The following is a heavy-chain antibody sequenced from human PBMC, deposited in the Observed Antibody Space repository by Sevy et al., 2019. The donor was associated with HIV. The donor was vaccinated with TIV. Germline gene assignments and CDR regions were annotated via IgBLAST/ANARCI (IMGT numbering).Heavy chain of an antibody. Sequence: ASVKVSCKASGGTFSSYAISWVRQAPGQGLEWMGGIIPIFGTANYAQKFQGRVTITADESTSTAYMELSSLRSEDTAVHYCARGSHSGYDVFDYWGQGTLVTVSS. D-gene: IGHD5-12*01. CDR3: ARGSHSGYDVFDY. CDR1: GGTFSSYA. V-gene: IGHV1-69*13. J-gene: IGHJ4*02. CDR2: IIPIFGTA.